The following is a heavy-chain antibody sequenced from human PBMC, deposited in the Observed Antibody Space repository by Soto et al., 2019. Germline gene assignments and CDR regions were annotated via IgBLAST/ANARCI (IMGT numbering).Heavy chain of an antibody. CDR2: IYYSGST. V-gene: IGHV4-31*03. D-gene: IGHD2-21*01. Sequence: QVQLQESGPGLVKPSQTLSLTCTVSGGSISSGGYYWSWIRQHPGTGLEWIGYIYYSGSTYYNPALKSRVTISVDTSKIQCSLKLSYVTAADTAVYYCAGAGGAPVFYYYGMDVWGQGTTVTVSS. J-gene: IGHJ6*02. CDR1: GGSISSGGYY. CDR3: AGAGGAPVFYYYGMDV.